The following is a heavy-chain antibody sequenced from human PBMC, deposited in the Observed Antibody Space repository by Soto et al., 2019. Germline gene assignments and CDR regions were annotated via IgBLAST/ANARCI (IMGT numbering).Heavy chain of an antibody. V-gene: IGHV3-30-3*01. J-gene: IGHJ5*02. Sequence: GGSLRLSCAGSGFTFSSYGLHWVRQAPGKGLEWVTVISHDETYKSYADSVKGRFTISRDKSKNILYLQMNSLRVEDTAVYFCARDEPVAGETGFDPWGQGPLVTVLL. D-gene: IGHD6-19*01. CDR1: GFTFSSYG. CDR3: ARDEPVAGETGFDP. CDR2: ISHDETYK.